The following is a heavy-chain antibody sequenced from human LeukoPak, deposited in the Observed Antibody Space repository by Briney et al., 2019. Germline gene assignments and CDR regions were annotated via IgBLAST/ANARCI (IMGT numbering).Heavy chain of an antibody. J-gene: IGHJ3*02. D-gene: IGHD3-16*01. Sequence: SETLSLTCTVSGGSISSYYWSWIRQPTGKGLEWIGYIYYSGSTNYNPSLKSRVTISVDTSKNQFSLKLSSVTAADTAVYYCARESNRVWAPGAFDIWGQGTMVTVSS. CDR1: GGSISSYY. V-gene: IGHV4-59*01. CDR3: ARESNRVWAPGAFDI. CDR2: IYYSGST.